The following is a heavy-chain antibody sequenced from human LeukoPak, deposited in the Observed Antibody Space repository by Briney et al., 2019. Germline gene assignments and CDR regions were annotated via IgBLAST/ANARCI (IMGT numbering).Heavy chain of an antibody. CDR2: IKSKTDGGTT. D-gene: IGHD3-3*01. CDR3: TGGVESGNYLHY. CDR1: GFTFSNAK. J-gene: IGHJ4*02. V-gene: IGHV3-15*01. Sequence: GGSLRLSCAASGFTFSNAKMSWVRQAPGKGLEWVGRIKSKTDGGTTDYAAPAKGRFTISRDDSKNTLYLQMITLETEDTAVYYCTGGVESGNYLHYWGQGTLVTVSS.